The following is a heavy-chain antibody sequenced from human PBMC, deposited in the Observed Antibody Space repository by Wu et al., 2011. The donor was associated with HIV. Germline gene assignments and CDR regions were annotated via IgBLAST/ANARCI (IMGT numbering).Heavy chain of an antibody. CDR2: INPNSGGT. V-gene: IGHV1-2*02. CDR1: GYTFTGSY. Sequence: QVQLVQSGAEVKKPGASVKVSCKASGYTFTGSYMHWVRQAPGQGLEWMGWINPNSGGTNYAQKFQGRVTMTRDTSISTAYMELSRLRSDDTAVYYXARGGGMNIAVPGRYGDYYYYMDVWGKGTTVHRLL. J-gene: IGHJ6*03. CDR3: ARGGGMNIAVPGRYGDYYYYMDV. D-gene: IGHD6-19*01.